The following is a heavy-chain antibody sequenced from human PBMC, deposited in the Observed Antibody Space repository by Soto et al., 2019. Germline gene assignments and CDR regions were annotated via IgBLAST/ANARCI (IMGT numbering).Heavy chain of an antibody. CDR3: ARGFRAVAGTPIGGMDV. CDR2: INHSGST. D-gene: IGHD6-19*01. J-gene: IGHJ6*02. V-gene: IGHV4-34*01. CDR1: GGSFSGYY. Sequence: TLSLTCAVYGGSFSGYYWSWIRQPPGKGLEWIGEINHSGSTNYNPSLKSRVTISVDTSKNQFSLKLSSVTAADTAVYYCARGFRAVAGTPIGGMDVWGPGTTVTVSS.